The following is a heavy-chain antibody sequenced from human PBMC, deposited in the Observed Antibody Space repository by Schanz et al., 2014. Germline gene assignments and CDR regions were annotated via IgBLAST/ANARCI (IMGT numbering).Heavy chain of an antibody. V-gene: IGHV3-23*01. D-gene: IGHD6-25*01. J-gene: IGHJ4*02. Sequence: EVQLLESGGGLVQPGGSLRLSCAASGFTFSSYAMSWVRQAPGKGLEWVSAISGSGGSTYYADSVKGRFTISRDNSKNTLYLQMNSLRAEDTAVYHCAKVRYSSGWRGDYFDEWGQGTLVTVAS. CDR3: AKVRYSSGWRGDYFDE. CDR1: GFTFSSYA. CDR2: ISGSGGST.